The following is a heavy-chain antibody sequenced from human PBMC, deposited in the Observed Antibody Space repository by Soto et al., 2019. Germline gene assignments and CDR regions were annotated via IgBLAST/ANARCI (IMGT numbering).Heavy chain of an antibody. J-gene: IGHJ6*02. CDR3: AKERELGEYGIYGMDV. D-gene: IGHD3-10*01. Sequence: GGSLRLSCAASGFTFSSYGMHWVRQAPGQGLEWVAVISYDGSNKYYADSVKGRFTISRDNSKNTLYLQMDSLRAEDTAVYYCAKERELGEYGIYGMDVWGQGTTVTVSS. CDR2: ISYDGSNK. V-gene: IGHV3-30*18. CDR1: GFTFSSYG.